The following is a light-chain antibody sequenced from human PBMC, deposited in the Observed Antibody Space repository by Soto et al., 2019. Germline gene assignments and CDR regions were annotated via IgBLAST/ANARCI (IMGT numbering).Light chain of an antibody. J-gene: IGKJ1*01. CDR1: QSVGSSY. CDR3: QQDYNYPWT. Sequence: EIVLTQSPGTLSLSPGERATLSCRASQSVGSSYLAWYQQKPGQAPRLLMFGTSNRATGIPDRFSGSGSGTDFTLTINSLEPEDFAVYYCQQDYNYPWTFGQGTKVEIK. CDR2: GTS. V-gene: IGKV3-20*01.